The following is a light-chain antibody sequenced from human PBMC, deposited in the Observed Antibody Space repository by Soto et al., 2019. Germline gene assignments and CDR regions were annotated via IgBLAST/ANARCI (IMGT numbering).Light chain of an antibody. Sequence: DIQITQSPSTLSGSVGDRVTITCRASQTIRSWLAWYQQKPGKAPKLLIYKASTLKSGVPSRFSGSGSGTEFTLTISSLQPDDFATYYCQHYNSYSEAFGQGTKV. CDR1: QTIRSW. V-gene: IGKV1-5*03. J-gene: IGKJ1*01. CDR2: KAS. CDR3: QHYNSYSEA.